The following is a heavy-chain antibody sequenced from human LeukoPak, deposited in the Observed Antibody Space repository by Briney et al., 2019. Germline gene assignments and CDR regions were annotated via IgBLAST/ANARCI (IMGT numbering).Heavy chain of an antibody. J-gene: IGHJ3*02. Sequence: ASVKVSCKASGYTFTDYYMHWVRQAPGQGLEWMGIINPSGGSTSYAQKFQGRVTMTRDMSTSTVYMELSSLRSEDTAVYYCASDSITMVRGANLNAFDIWGQGTMVTVSS. CDR3: ASDSITMVRGANLNAFDI. D-gene: IGHD3-10*01. CDR1: GYTFTDYY. V-gene: IGHV1-46*01. CDR2: INPSGGST.